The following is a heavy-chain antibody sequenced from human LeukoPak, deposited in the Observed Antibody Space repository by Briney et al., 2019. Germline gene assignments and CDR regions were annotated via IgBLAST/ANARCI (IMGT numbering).Heavy chain of an antibody. CDR1: GGSISSYY. Sequence: SETLSLTCTVSGGSISSYYWSWIRQPPGKGLEWIGYIYYSGSTSYNPSLKSRVTISVDTSKNQFSLKLSSVTAADTAVYYCARVPRGAAPSGYFDYWGQGTLVAVSS. V-gene: IGHV4-59*01. J-gene: IGHJ4*02. CDR3: ARVPRGAAPSGYFDY. CDR2: IYYSGST. D-gene: IGHD3-3*01.